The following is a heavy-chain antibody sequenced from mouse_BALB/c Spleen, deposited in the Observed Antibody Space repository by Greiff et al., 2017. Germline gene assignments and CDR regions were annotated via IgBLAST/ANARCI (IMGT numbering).Heavy chain of an antibody. CDR1: GYSITSDYA. D-gene: IGHD2-4*01. CDR2: ISYSGST. Sequence: EVQLVESGPGLVKPSQSLSLTCTVTGYSITSDYAWNWIRQFPGNKLEWMGYISYSGSTSYNPSLKSRISITRDTSKNQFFLQLNSVTTEDSATYYCASGDYGVAYWGQGTLVTVSA. J-gene: IGHJ3*01. V-gene: IGHV3-2*02. CDR3: ASGDYGVAY.